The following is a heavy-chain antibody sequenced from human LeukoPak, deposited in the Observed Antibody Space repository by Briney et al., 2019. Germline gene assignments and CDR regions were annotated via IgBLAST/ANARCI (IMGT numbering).Heavy chain of an antibody. D-gene: IGHD4-17*01. V-gene: IGHV3-21*01. J-gene: IGHJ5*02. Sequence: GGSLRLXXAASXXXXXXYSMNXXXXXPXXXLEWVSSISSXXTYIYYXXXXXGRFTISRDNAKNSLYLQMNSLRAEDTAVYYXARXXGAVTTPSNWFDPWXXGTLVTVSS. CDR2: ISSXXTYI. CDR1: XXXXXXYS. CDR3: ARXXGAVTTPSNWFDP.